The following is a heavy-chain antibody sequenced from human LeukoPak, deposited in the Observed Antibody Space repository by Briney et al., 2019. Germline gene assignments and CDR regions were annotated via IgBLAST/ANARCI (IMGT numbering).Heavy chain of an antibody. D-gene: IGHD5-24*01. CDR2: ISYDARHE. Sequence: GGSLRLSCEASGFPFRDHAMHWVRQAPGKGLEWVAVISYDARHENYADSVKGRYTVSRDDSRSTLYLQMNSLKTDDTAVYFCARDEFDGYNLGPSIYWGQGTLVTVSS. V-gene: IGHV3-30*03. CDR1: GFPFRDHA. J-gene: IGHJ4*02. CDR3: ARDEFDGYNLGPSIY.